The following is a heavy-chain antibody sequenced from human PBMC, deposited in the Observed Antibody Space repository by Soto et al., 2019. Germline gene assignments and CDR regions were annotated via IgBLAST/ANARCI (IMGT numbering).Heavy chain of an antibody. V-gene: IGHV1-46*01. D-gene: IGHD2-21*01. J-gene: IGHJ4*02. CDR2: INPNGGST. CDR1: GYTFIHYY. Sequence: QVQLVQSGAEVKKPGASVKISCKASGYTFIHYYIHWVRQAPGQGLEWMAIINPNGGSTNYAQKLQGRVTVTSDTSTTTVSMELNSRESDDTAVYFCARSLLQGDFWGQGTRVTVSS. CDR3: ARSLLQGDF.